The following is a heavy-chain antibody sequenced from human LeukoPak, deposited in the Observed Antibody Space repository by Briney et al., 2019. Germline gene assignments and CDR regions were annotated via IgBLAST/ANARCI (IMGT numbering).Heavy chain of an antibody. CDR3: ARDARTRLLWFGELQNWFDP. Sequence: GGSLRLSCAASGFTFSSYAMHWVRQAPGKGLEWVAVISYDGSNKYYADSVKGRFTISRDNSKNTLYLQMNSLRAEDTAVYYCARDARTRLLWFGELQNWFDPWGQGTLVTVSS. CDR1: GFTFSSYA. V-gene: IGHV3-30-3*01. J-gene: IGHJ5*02. D-gene: IGHD3-10*01. CDR2: ISYDGSNK.